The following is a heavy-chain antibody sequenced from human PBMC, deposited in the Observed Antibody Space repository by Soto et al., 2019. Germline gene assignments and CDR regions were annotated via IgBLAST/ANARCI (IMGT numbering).Heavy chain of an antibody. CDR3: ARRPHCSGGIGYYGLDN. D-gene: IGHD6-25*01. CDR2: MDPDSGHA. J-gene: IGHJ4*02. Sequence: ASVTVSCKASGYTFTNSDINWVRQAPGQGLEWMGWMDPDSGHAAYAQKFQGRVTLTTSTSTSTVYMEMRSLGSEDTAVYYCARRPHCSGGIGYYGLDNGGQGTLFTFS. CDR1: GYTFTNSD. V-gene: IGHV1-8*01.